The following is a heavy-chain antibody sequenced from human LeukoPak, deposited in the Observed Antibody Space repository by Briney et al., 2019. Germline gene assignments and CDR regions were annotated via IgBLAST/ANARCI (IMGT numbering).Heavy chain of an antibody. CDR1: GGSISSSSYY. D-gene: IGHD4-17*01. Sequence: ASETLSLTCTVSGGSISSSSYYWGWIRQPPGKGLEWIGSIYYSGSTYYNPSLKSRVTISVDTSKNQFSLKLSSVTAADTAVYYCARERLDYGDPGPFDYWGQGTLVTVSS. CDR2: IYYSGST. J-gene: IGHJ4*02. V-gene: IGHV4-39*07. CDR3: ARERLDYGDPGPFDY.